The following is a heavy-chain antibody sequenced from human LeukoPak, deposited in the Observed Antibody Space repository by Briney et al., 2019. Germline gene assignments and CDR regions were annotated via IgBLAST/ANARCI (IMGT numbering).Heavy chain of an antibody. Sequence: ASVKVSCKASGYTFTSYGISWVRQAPGQGLEWMGRISAYNGNTNYAQKLQGRVTMTTDTSTSTAYMELRSLRSDDTAVYYCARVEIYDILTGTYYGMDVWGQGTTVTVSS. D-gene: IGHD3-9*01. J-gene: IGHJ6*02. CDR2: ISAYNGNT. V-gene: IGHV1-18*01. CDR3: ARVEIYDILTGTYYGMDV. CDR1: GYTFTSYG.